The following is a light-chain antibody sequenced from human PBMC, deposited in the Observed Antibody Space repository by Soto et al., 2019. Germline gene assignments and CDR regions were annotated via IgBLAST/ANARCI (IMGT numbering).Light chain of an antibody. CDR3: QQYNNWPVYT. CDR2: GAS. J-gene: IGKJ2*01. V-gene: IGKV3-15*01. Sequence: IVMTQSPATLSVSPGERATLSCRASQSVSSSLAWYQQKPGQAPRLLIYGASTRASGIPARFNGSGSGTEFTLTISSLQSEDFAVYYCQQYNNWPVYTFGQGTKLEIK. CDR1: QSVSSS.